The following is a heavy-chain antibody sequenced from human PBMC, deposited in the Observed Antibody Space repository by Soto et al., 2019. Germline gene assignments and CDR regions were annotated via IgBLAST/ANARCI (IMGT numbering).Heavy chain of an antibody. CDR2: IYYSGST. Sequence: SETLSLTCTVSGGSISSSSYYWGWIRQPPGKGLEWIGYIYYSGSTNYNPSLKSRVTISVDTSKNQFSLKLSSVTAADTAVYYCAREGAGYSSMIGIFDYWGQGTLVTVSS. CDR3: AREGAGYSSMIGIFDY. CDR1: GGSISSSSYY. D-gene: IGHD6-13*01. J-gene: IGHJ4*02. V-gene: IGHV4-61*01.